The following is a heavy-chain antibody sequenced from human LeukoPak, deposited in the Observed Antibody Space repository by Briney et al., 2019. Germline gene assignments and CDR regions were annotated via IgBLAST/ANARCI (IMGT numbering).Heavy chain of an antibody. D-gene: IGHD1-26*01. Sequence: SETLSLTCAVYGGSFSGYYWSWIRQPPGKGLEWIGEINHSGSTNYNPSLKSRVTISVDTSKNQFSLKLSSVTAADTAVYYCARLVVGATTFFDYWGQGTLVTVSS. CDR1: GGSFSGYY. J-gene: IGHJ4*02. V-gene: IGHV4-34*01. CDR2: INHSGST. CDR3: ARLVVGATTFFDY.